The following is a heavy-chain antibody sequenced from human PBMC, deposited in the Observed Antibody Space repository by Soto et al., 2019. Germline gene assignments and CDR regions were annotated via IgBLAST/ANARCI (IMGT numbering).Heavy chain of an antibody. CDR3: AGRSSGWYFDY. Sequence: EVQLLESGGGLVQPGGSLRLSCAASGFTFSSHAMSWVRQAPGKGLEWVSAISGSGGSTYYADSGKGRFTISRDNSKNTLYLQMNSLRAEDTAVYYCAGRSSGWYFDYWGQGTLVTVSS. CDR2: ISGSGGST. V-gene: IGHV3-23*01. CDR1: GFTFSSHA. D-gene: IGHD6-19*01. J-gene: IGHJ4*02.